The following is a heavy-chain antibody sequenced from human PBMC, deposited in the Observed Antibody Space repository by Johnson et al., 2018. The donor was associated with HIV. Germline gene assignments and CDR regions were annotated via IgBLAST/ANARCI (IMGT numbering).Heavy chain of an antibody. V-gene: IGHV3-30*18. D-gene: IGHD3-10*01. CDR1: GFTFSSYA. Sequence: QMHLVESGGGVVQPGRSLRLSCAASGFTFSSYAMHWVRQAPGKGLEWVAVISYNGSNKYYADSVKGRFTISRDNAKNTLYVQMNSLRAEDTAVYYCAKSTQANILRESGPYGAFDIWGQGTMVTVSS. CDR3: AKSTQANILRESGPYGAFDI. CDR2: ISYNGSNK. J-gene: IGHJ3*02.